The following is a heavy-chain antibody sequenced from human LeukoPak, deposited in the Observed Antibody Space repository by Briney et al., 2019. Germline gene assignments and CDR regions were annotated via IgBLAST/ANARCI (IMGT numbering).Heavy chain of an antibody. CDR3: AKAAAAGPKGPYYFDY. D-gene: IGHD6-13*01. J-gene: IGHJ4*02. Sequence: GRSLRLSCAASGFTFSSYGMHWVRQAPGKGLEWVAVISYDGSNKYYADSAKGRFTISRDNSKNTLYLQMNSLRAEDTAVYYCAKAAAAGPKGPYYFDYWGQGTLVTVSS. CDR2: ISYDGSNK. CDR1: GFTFSSYG. V-gene: IGHV3-30*18.